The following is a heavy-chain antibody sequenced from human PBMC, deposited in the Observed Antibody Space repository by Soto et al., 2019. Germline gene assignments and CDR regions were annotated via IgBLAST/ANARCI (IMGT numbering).Heavy chain of an antibody. J-gene: IGHJ3*02. Sequence: GGSLRLSCAASGFTFSNYGMHWVRQAPGKGLEWVAVISYDGSNKYYADSVKGRFTISRDNSKNTLYLQMNSLRVEDTAVYYCAKTTDGWFSAFEIWGQGTMVTVSS. D-gene: IGHD6-19*01. CDR1: GFTFSNYG. CDR2: ISYDGSNK. V-gene: IGHV3-30*18. CDR3: AKTTDGWFSAFEI.